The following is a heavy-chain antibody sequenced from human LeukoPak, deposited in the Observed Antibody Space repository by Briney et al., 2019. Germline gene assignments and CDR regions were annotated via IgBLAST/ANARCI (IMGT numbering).Heavy chain of an antibody. CDR3: ARYGREWEFDY. J-gene: IGHJ4*02. CDR2: IKQYGSEK. D-gene: IGHD1-26*01. Sequence: GGSLRLSCAASGFTFSSYWMSWVRQAPGKGLEWVANIKQYGSEKYYVDSVKGRFTISRDNAKNSLYLQMNSLRAEDTAMYYCARYGREWEFDYWGQGTLVSVSS. CDR1: GFTFSSYW. V-gene: IGHV3-7*01.